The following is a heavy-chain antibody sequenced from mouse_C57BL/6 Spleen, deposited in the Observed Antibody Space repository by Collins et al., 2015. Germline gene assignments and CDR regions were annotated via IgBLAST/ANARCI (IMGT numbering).Heavy chain of an antibody. V-gene: IGHV1-26*01. CDR2: INPNNGGT. D-gene: IGHD1-1*01. CDR3: ARPGIYYGSYWYFDV. J-gene: IGHJ1*03. Sequence: EVQLQQSGPELVKPGASVKISCKASGYTFTDYYMNWVKQSHGKSLEWIGDINPNNGGTSYNQKFKGKATLTVDKSSSTAYMELRSLTSEDSAVYYCARPGIYYGSYWYFDVWGTGTTVTVSS. CDR1: GYTFTDYY.